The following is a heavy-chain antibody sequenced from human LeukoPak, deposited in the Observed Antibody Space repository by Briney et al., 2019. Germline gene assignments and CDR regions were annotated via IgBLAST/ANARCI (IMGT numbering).Heavy chain of an antibody. J-gene: IGHJ4*02. V-gene: IGHV3-23*01. CDR1: GFTFDDYA. D-gene: IGHD2-15*01. Sequence: GGSLRLSCAASGFTFDDYAMHWVRQAPGKGLEWVSGISGRGGSTYYADAVKGRFTISRDNSKNTLYLQMNSLRVEDTAVYYCAKNFGDIVVVVAATRYPYFDYWGQGTLVTVSS. CDR3: AKNFGDIVVVVAATRYPYFDY. CDR2: ISGRGGST.